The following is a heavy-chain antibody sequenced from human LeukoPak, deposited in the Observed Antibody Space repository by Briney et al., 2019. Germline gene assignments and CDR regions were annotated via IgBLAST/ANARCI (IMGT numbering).Heavy chain of an antibody. CDR2: IIPIFGTA. Sequence: SVKVSCKASGGTFSSYAISWVRQAPGQGLEWMGRIIPIFGTANYAQKFQGRVTITTDESTSTAYMELSSLRSEDTVVYYCARSSDYYGSGSYPHWGQGTLVTVSS. J-gene: IGHJ4*02. V-gene: IGHV1-69*05. CDR1: GGTFSSYA. D-gene: IGHD3-10*01. CDR3: ARSSDYYGSGSYPH.